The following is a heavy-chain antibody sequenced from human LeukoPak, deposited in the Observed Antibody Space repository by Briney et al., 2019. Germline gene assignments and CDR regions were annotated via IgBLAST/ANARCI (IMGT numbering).Heavy chain of an antibody. CDR2: IYYSGST. D-gene: IGHD3-9*01. Sequence: PSETLSLTCTVSGGSISSYYWSWIRQPPGKGLEWIGYIYYSGSTNYNPSLKSRVTISVDTSENQFSLKLSSVTAADTAVYYCARLGYDILTGYYKGAYYYYMDVWGKGTTVTISS. V-gene: IGHV4-59*08. CDR3: ARLGYDILTGYYKGAYYYYMDV. J-gene: IGHJ6*03. CDR1: GGSISSYY.